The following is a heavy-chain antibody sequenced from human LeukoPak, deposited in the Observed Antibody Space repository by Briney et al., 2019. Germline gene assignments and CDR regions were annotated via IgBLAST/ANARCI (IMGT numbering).Heavy chain of an antibody. V-gene: IGHV3-33*01. D-gene: IGHD1-26*01. CDR1: GFTFSDYG. CDR2: IWYDGSNK. Sequence: GGSLRLSCAASGFTFSDYGMHWVRQAPGKGLEWVAVIWYDGSNKYYADSVKGRFTISRDNSKNTLYLQMNSLRAEDTAVYYCARDKVVGATGGYYGMDVWGQGTTVTVSS. CDR3: ARDKVVGATGGYYGMDV. J-gene: IGHJ6*02.